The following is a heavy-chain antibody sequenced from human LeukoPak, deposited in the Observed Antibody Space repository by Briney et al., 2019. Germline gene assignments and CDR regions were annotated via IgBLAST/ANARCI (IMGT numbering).Heavy chain of an antibody. D-gene: IGHD1-1*01. CDR1: GFTFSSYE. Sequence: GGSLRLSCAASGFTFSSYEMNWVRQAPGKGLEWVANINQDGSAEYYVDSVRGRFTISRDNAKNSLYLEMNSLRAEDTAVYYCARDTSRNDLDYWGQGILVTVSS. V-gene: IGHV3-7*04. CDR3: ARDTSRNDLDY. J-gene: IGHJ4*02. CDR2: INQDGSAE.